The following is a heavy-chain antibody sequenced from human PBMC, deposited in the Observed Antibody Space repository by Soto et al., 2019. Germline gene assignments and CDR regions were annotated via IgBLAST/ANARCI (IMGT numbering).Heavy chain of an antibody. D-gene: IGHD3-10*01. CDR2: INAGNGRE. V-gene: IGHV1-3*01. CDR1: GYTFTSYT. J-gene: IGHJ4*02. Sequence: QVQLEQSGAEVKKPGASVKVSCKTSGYTFTSYTLHWVRQAPGQGLEWMGWINAGNGREKYSQRFQDRVSLSTDKSATTAYMELKSLRPEETAVYYCARGGGWVGEASFDSWGQGTQVTVSS. CDR3: ARGGGWVGEASFDS.